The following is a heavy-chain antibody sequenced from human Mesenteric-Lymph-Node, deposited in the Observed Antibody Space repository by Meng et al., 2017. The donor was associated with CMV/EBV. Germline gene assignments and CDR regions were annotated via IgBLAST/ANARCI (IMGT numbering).Heavy chain of an antibody. CDR2: IYYSGST. V-gene: IGHV4-39*07. J-gene: IGHJ5*02. CDR1: GGSISSSSYY. D-gene: IGHD3-10*01. Sequence: GSLRLSCTVSGGSISSSSYYWGWIRQPPGKGLEWIGSIYYSGSTYYNPSLKSRVTISVDTSKNQFSLKLSSVTAADTAVYYCAREKGYYYGSGTRGEINWFDPWGQGTLVTVSS. CDR3: AREKGYYYGSGTRGEINWFDP.